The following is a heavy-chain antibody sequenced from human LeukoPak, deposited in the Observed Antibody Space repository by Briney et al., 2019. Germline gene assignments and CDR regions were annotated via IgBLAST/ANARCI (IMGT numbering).Heavy chain of an antibody. CDR3: ARTLISGRIFDY. Sequence: GGSLRLSCAASGFTVSSNYMSWVRQAPGKGLERVSVIYSGGNTYYAGSVRGRFTISRDNSKNTLYLQMNSLRAEDTAVYYCARTLISGRIFDYWGQGTLVTVSS. D-gene: IGHD5-12*01. V-gene: IGHV3-53*01. J-gene: IGHJ4*02. CDR1: GFTVSSNY. CDR2: IYSGGNT.